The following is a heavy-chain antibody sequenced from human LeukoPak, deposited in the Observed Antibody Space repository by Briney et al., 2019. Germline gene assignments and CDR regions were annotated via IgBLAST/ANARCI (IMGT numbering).Heavy chain of an antibody. CDR3: ARGPSGIVVVPAYYAFDI. Sequence: GGSLRLSCAASGFTFSSYSMNWVRQAPGKGLEWVSYISSSSSTIYYADSVKGRFTISRDNAKNSLYLQMNSLRAEDTAVYYCARGPSGIVVVPAYYAFDIWGQGTMVTVSS. CDR1: GFTFSSYS. D-gene: IGHD2-2*01. V-gene: IGHV3-48*01. CDR2: ISSSSSTI. J-gene: IGHJ3*02.